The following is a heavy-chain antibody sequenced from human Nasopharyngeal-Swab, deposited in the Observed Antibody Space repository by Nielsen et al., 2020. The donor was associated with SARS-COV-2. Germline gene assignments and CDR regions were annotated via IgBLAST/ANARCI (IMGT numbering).Heavy chain of an antibody. CDR3: ARDHLMTVTIPYYYYGMDV. CDR2: TKEDGTVT. D-gene: IGHD4-11*01. Sequence: GGSLRLSCAATGFTFSSYWMSWVRQAPGRGLEWLAHTKEDGTVTHYVDSVRGRFTVSRDNAKNSLFLQMNSLRAEDTAVYYCARDHLMTVTIPYYYYGMDVWGQGTTVTVSS. J-gene: IGHJ6*02. CDR1: GFTFSSYW. V-gene: IGHV3-7*01.